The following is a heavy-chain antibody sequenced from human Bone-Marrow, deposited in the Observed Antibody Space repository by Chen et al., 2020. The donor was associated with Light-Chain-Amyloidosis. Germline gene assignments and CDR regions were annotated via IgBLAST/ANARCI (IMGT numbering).Heavy chain of an antibody. V-gene: IGHV3-30*03. CDR3: AGVLYDYFWGDSRYKPYRMGV. D-gene: IGHD3-16*01. CDR2: LSGDDSNR. J-gene: IGHJ6*02. CDR1: GFTFADYS. Sequence: VRLEQSGGGVVHPGGSLRLSCAASGFTFADYSIHWVRQTPAKGLEWVALLSGDDSNRHYAESVEGRFTLSADSSGTTVWLQMNGLRVDDTGIYFCAGVLYDYFWGDSRYKPYRMGVWGQGTTVTVSS.